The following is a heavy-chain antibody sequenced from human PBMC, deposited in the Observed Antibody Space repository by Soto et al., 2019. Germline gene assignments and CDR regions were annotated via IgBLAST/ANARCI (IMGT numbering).Heavy chain of an antibody. CDR1: GYTFTTSW. CDR3: ARPGYSSSLDY. CDR2: IFPSDSDT. D-gene: IGHD6-6*01. J-gene: IGHJ4*02. V-gene: IGHV5-51*01. Sequence: GESLKISCKSSGYTFTTSWLGWVRQMPGKGLEWMGIIFPSDSDTRYSPSFQGQVTISADKSISTAYLQWSSLKASDTAMYYCARPGYSSSLDYWGQGTLVTVS.